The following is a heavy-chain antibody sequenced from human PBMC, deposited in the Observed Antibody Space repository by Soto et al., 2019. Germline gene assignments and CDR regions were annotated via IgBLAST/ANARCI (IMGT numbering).Heavy chain of an antibody. CDR1: GGTFSSYA. J-gene: IGHJ6*02. CDR3: ARTYYDILTGYYRYYYGMDV. Sequence: QVQLVQSGAEVKKPGSSVKVSCKASGGTFSSYAISWVRQAPGQGLEWMGGIIPIFGTANYAQKFQGRVTITADESTSTAYMGLSSLRSEDTAVYYCARTYYDILTGYYRYYYGMDVWGQGTTVTVSS. D-gene: IGHD3-9*01. CDR2: IIPIFGTA. V-gene: IGHV1-69*01.